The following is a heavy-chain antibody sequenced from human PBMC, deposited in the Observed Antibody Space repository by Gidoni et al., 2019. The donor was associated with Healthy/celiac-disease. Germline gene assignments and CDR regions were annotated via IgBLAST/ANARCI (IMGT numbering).Heavy chain of an antibody. Sequence: EVQLVESGGGLVQPGGSLRPSCAASGFTFSSYWMSWVRQAPGKGLEWVANIKQDGSEKYYVDSVKGRFTISRDNAKNSLYLQMNSLRAEDTAVYYCARDNGYSYGYYYYYGMDVWGQGTTVTVSS. CDR3: ARDNGYSYGYYYYYGMDV. D-gene: IGHD5-18*01. CDR2: IKQDGSEK. CDR1: GFTFSSYW. V-gene: IGHV3-7*01. J-gene: IGHJ6*02.